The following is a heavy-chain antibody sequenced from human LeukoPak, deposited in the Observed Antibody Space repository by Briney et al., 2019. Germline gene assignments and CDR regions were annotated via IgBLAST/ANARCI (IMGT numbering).Heavy chain of an antibody. CDR1: GFTFSNAA. CDR3: ARHRDYDSFLYYYYMDV. D-gene: IGHD3-16*01. Sequence: PGGSLRLSCAASGFTFSNAAMHWVRQAPGKGLEYISGISSNGGSTYYAKSVKGRFSISRDNSKNTLFLQMGSLRAEDMAVYYCARHRDYDSFLYYYYMDVWGNGTTVIVSS. J-gene: IGHJ6*03. CDR2: ISSNGGST. V-gene: IGHV3-64*01.